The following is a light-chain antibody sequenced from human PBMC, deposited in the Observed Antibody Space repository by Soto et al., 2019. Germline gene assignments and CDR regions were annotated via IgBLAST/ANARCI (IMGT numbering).Light chain of an antibody. Sequence: DIQMAQSPSTVSASVGDRVTITCRASQSISSWLAWYQQKPGKAPNLLIYVASTLQSGVPSRFSGSGSGTDFTLTISSLQPEDFGIYYCQQYENYWTSCQGANVDNK. J-gene: IGKJ1*01. V-gene: IGKV1-5*01. CDR3: QQYENYWT. CDR1: QSISSW. CDR2: VAS.